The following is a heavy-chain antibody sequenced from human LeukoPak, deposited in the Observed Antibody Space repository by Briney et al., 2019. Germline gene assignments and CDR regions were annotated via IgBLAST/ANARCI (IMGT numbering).Heavy chain of an antibody. CDR3: ARGYCTNGVCYSNFDY. CDR1: GYTFTGYY. J-gene: IGHJ4*02. Sequence: GASVKVSCKASGYTFTGYYMHWVRQAPGQGLEWMGWINPNSGGTNYAQKFQGRVTMTRDTSISTAYMELSRLRSDDTAVYYCARGYCTNGVCYSNFDYWDQGTLVTVSS. D-gene: IGHD2-8*01. V-gene: IGHV1-2*02. CDR2: INPNSGGT.